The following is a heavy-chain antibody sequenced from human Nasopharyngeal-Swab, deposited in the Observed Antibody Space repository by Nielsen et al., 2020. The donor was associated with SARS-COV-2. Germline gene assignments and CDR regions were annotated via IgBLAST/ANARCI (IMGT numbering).Heavy chain of an antibody. Sequence: WIRQPPGKGLEWVSAISGSGGSTYYADSVKGRFTISRDNSKNTLYLQMNSLRAEGTAVYYCAKSVWFDPWGQGTLVTVSS. CDR3: AKSVWFDP. CDR2: ISGSGGST. J-gene: IGHJ5*02. V-gene: IGHV3-23*01.